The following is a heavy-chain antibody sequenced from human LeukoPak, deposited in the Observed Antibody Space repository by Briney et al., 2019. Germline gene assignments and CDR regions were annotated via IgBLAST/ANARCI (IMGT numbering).Heavy chain of an antibody. D-gene: IGHD2-15*01. CDR2: ISSSSSYI. Sequence: GGSLRLSCAASGFTFSSYSMNWVRQAPGKGLEWVSSISSSSSYIYYADSVKGRFTISRDNAKNSLYLQMNSLRAEDTAVYYCAREGVVVVAATFDYWGQGTLVTVSS. V-gene: IGHV3-21*01. CDR3: AREGVVVVAATFDY. J-gene: IGHJ4*02. CDR1: GFTFSSYS.